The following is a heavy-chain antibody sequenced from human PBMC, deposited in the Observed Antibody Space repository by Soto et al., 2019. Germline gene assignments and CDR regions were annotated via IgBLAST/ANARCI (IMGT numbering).Heavy chain of an antibody. CDR1: GGSISSGGYY. Sequence: SETLSLTCTVSGGSISSGGYYWSWIRQHPGKGLEWIRNIYYSGSTHYNPSLKSRVTISVDTSKNQFSLKLSSVTAADTAVYYCARHRGEIKDDFWSGSSYYCMDVWGKGTTVTVSS. CDR2: IYYSGST. V-gene: IGHV4-61*08. J-gene: IGHJ6*03. D-gene: IGHD3-3*01. CDR3: ARHRGEIKDDFWSGSSYYCMDV.